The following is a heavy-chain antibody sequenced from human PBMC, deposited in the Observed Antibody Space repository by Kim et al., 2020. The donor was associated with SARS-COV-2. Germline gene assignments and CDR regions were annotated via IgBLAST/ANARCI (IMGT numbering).Heavy chain of an antibody. J-gene: IGHJ4*02. CDR2: IITNGGST. D-gene: IGHD6-19*01. CDR1: GFTFRSYA. CDR3: VKERTSGWDDFDF. V-gene: IGHV3-64D*06. Sequence: GGSLRLSCAASGFTFRSYAMHWVRQAPGKGLECVAGIITNGGSTYYADSVKDRFIISRDNSRNILNLQMSSLRSEDTAVYYCVKERTSGWDDFDFWGQGTLVTVSS.